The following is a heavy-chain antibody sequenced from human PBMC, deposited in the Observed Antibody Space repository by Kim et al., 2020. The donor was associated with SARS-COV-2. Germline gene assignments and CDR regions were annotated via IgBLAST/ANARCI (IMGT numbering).Heavy chain of an antibody. Sequence: GGSLRLSCAASGFTFDDYAMHWVRQAPGKGLEWVSGISWNSGSIGYADSVKGRFTISRDNAKNSLYLQMNSLRAEDTALYYCAKDVAYYYYGMDVWGPGTTVTVTS. CDR2: ISWNSGSI. CDR3: AKDVAYYYYGMDV. CDR1: GFTFDDYA. V-gene: IGHV3-9*01. J-gene: IGHJ6*02.